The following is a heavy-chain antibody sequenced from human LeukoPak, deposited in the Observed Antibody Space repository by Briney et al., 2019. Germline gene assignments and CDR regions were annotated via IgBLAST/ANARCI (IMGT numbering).Heavy chain of an antibody. J-gene: IGHJ4*02. CDR2: ISYDGSDK. CDR1: EFTFNSYG. Sequence: QPGRSLRLSCAASEFTFNSYGMHWVRQAPGKGLEWVAVISYDGSDKNYADSVKGRFTISRDNSKNTLYLQMNSLRGEDTAMYYCAKGSREGIVGATHYFDYWGQGTLVTVSS. D-gene: IGHD1-26*01. CDR3: AKGSREGIVGATHYFDY. V-gene: IGHV3-30*18.